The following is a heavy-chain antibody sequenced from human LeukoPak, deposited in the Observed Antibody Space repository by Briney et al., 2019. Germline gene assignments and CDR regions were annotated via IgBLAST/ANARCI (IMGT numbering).Heavy chain of an antibody. Sequence: XHXXRXAXXXXXXXXXGXXPEDGETIYAQKFQGRVTMTEDTSTDTAYMELSSLRSEDTAVYYCATGSAADLYYYYGMDVWGQGTTVTVSS. J-gene: IGHJ6*02. V-gene: IGHV1-24*01. D-gene: IGHD2-2*01. CDR3: ATGSAADLYYYYGMDV. CDR2: XXPEDGET.